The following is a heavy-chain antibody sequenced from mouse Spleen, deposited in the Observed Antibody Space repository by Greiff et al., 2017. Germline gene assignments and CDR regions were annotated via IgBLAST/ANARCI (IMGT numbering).Heavy chain of an antibody. Sequence: QVQLQQSGAELVRPGASVTLSCKASGYTFTDYEMHWVKQTPVHGLEWIGAIDPETGGTAYNQKFKGKAILTADKSSSTAYMELRSLTSEDSAVYYCTRGHYGSSTWFAYWGQGTLVTVSA. CDR2: IDPETGGT. CDR1: GYTFTDYE. CDR3: TRGHYGSSTWFAY. V-gene: IGHV1-15*01. D-gene: IGHD1-1*01. J-gene: IGHJ3*01.